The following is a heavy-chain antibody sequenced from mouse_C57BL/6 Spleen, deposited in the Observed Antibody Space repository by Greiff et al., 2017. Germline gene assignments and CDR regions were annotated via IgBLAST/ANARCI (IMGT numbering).Heavy chain of an antibody. CDR2: ISSGSSTI. D-gene: IGHD1-1*01. J-gene: IGHJ4*01. V-gene: IGHV5-17*01. Sequence: EVMLVASGGGLVKPGGSLKLSCAASGFTFSDYGLHWVRQAPEKGLVWVAYISSGSSTISYAATVKGRFTISRDNAKNTLFLQMTSLRSEDTAMDYCALLFITTVVATGSSPYKGAMDDGGQGTSVTVSS. CDR3: ALLFITTVVATGSSPYKGAMDD. CDR1: GFTFSDYG.